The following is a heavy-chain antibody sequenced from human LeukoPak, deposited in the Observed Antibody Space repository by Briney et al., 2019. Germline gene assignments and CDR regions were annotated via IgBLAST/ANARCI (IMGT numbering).Heavy chain of an antibody. V-gene: IGHV3-74*01. J-gene: IGHJ6*04. D-gene: IGHD2-2*01. CDR1: GFTFSDYG. CDR3: ARVFVVVPAAITVDV. Sequence: GRSQRLSCAASGFTFSDYGMHWVRQAPGKGLVWVSRINSDGSSTSYADSVKGRFTISRDNAKNTLYLQMNSLRAEDTAVYYCARVFVVVPAAITVDVWGKGTTVTVSS. CDR2: INSDGSST.